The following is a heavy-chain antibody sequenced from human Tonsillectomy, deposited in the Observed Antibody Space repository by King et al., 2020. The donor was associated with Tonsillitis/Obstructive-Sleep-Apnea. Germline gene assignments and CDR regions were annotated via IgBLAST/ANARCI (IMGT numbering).Heavy chain of an antibody. CDR1: GFTFSSYA. CDR2: ISGSGGST. CDR3: AKEREDIVVVPAAVYYYGLDV. V-gene: IGHV3-23*04. Sequence: VQLVESGGGLVQPGGSLRLSCAASGFTFSSYAMSWVRQAPGKGLEWVSGISGSGGSTYYADSVKGRITISRDNSKNTLYLQMNSLRAEDTAVYYCAKEREDIVVVPAAVYYYGLDVWGQGTTVTVSS. D-gene: IGHD2-2*01. J-gene: IGHJ6*02.